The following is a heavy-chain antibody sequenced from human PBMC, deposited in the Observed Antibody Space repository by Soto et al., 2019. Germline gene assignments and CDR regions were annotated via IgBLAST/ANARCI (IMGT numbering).Heavy chain of an antibody. CDR1: GGSFSGYY. Sequence: SETLSLTCAVYGGSFSGYYWSWIRQPPGKGLEWIGEINHSGSTNYNPSIKSRVTISVDTSKNQFSLKLSSVTAAVTAVYYCATGAGLVVPAATGYSYYRMDVWGQGTTVTVSS. CDR3: ATGAGLVVPAATGYSYYRMDV. CDR2: INHSGST. V-gene: IGHV4-34*01. D-gene: IGHD2-2*01. J-gene: IGHJ6*02.